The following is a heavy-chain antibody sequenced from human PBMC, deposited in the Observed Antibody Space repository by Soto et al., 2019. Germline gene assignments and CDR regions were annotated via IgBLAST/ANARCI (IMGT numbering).Heavy chain of an antibody. Sequence: SETLSLTCTVSGGSISSGVYYRSSIRQQPGKGLEWIRYIYYSGSTYYNPSLKSRVTISVDTSKNQFSLKLSSVTAADTAVYYCARDGGGLGYCTNGVCQVSVGMDVWGQGTTVTVSS. CDR1: GGSISSGVYY. CDR2: IYYSGST. D-gene: IGHD2-8*01. CDR3: ARDGGGLGYCTNGVCQVSVGMDV. V-gene: IGHV4-31*03. J-gene: IGHJ6*02.